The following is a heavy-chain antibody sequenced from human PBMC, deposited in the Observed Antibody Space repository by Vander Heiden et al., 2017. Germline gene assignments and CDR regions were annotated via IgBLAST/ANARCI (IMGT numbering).Heavy chain of an antibody. V-gene: IGHV1-8*01. Sequence: QVQLVQSGAEVKKPGASVKVSCKASGYTFTSYDIHWVRQATGQGLEWMGWMNPNSGNTGYAQKFQGRVTMTRNTSISTAYMELSSLRSEDTAVYYCARGPKYGCSSTPPCHGMDVWGQGTTVTVYS. CDR2: MNPNSGNT. CDR3: ARGPKYGCSSTPPCHGMDV. CDR1: GYTFTSYD. D-gene: IGHD2-2*01. J-gene: IGHJ6*02.